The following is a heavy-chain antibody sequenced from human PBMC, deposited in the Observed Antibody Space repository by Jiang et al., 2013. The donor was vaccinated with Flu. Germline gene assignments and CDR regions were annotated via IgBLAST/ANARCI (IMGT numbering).Heavy chain of an antibody. V-gene: IGHV3-30*18. CDR1: GFTFTSCG. CDR3: AKEQSSGYYRTADY. J-gene: IGHJ4*02. CDR2: IVYDGSEI. Sequence: VVQPGRSPRLSCAASGFTFTSCGMHWVRQAPGKGLEWVAVIVYDGSEIHYADSVKGRFTISRDTSKNTLYLQMNSLRAEDTAVYYCAKEQSSGYYRTADYWGQGTLVTVSS. D-gene: IGHD3-22*01.